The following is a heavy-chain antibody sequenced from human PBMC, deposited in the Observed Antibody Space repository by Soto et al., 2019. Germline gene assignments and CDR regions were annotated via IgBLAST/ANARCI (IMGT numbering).Heavy chain of an antibody. V-gene: IGHV3-30-3*01. Sequence: QVQLVESGGGVVQPGRSLRLSCTASGFTFTNYAMHWVRQAPGKGLEWVAVVSYDGSAKQYADSMKGRFTISRDNSKNTLYLQVNSLRPEDTAVYYCAADLADGDYDAWGQGTLVTVSS. D-gene: IGHD3-16*01. CDR3: AADLADGDYDA. CDR1: GFTFTNYA. J-gene: IGHJ5*02. CDR2: VSYDGSAK.